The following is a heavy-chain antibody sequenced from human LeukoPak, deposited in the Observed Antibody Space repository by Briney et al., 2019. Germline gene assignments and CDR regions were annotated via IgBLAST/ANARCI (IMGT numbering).Heavy chain of an antibody. Sequence: GGSLRLSCEASGFSFTNYGMHWVRRAPGKGLEWVSFTRYDGSTEYYADSVKGRFTISRDNSKNTLYLQMNSPRAEDTAAYYCAKDGNWARFENWGQGTLVTVSS. CDR2: TRYDGSTE. D-gene: IGHD7-27*01. J-gene: IGHJ4*02. CDR1: GFSFTNYG. CDR3: AKDGNWARFEN. V-gene: IGHV3-30*02.